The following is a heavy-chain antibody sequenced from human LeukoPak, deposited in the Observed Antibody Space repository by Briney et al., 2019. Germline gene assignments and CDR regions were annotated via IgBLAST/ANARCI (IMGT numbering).Heavy chain of an antibody. CDR3: AGRIAARPWSPPFDY. J-gene: IGHJ4*02. Sequence: GGSLRLSCAASEFTFSSYYMSWVRQAPGRGLEWVSSIGDSGRKTYYADSVKGRFTISRDNSKSTLYLQMNSLGAGDTAVYYCAGRIAARPWSPPFDYWGQGALVTVSS. CDR1: EFTFSSYY. D-gene: IGHD6-6*01. CDR2: IGDSGRKT. V-gene: IGHV3-23*01.